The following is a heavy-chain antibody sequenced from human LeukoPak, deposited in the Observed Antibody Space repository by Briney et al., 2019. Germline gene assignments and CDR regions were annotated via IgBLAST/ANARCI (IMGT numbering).Heavy chain of an antibody. J-gene: IGHJ6*03. CDR2: IKQDGSEK. CDR1: GFTFSSYW. CDR3: ARDYPRTYSGYYYYYMDA. D-gene: IGHD6-13*01. V-gene: IGHV3-7*01. Sequence: PPGGSLRLSCAASGFTFSSYWMSWVRQAPGKGLEWVANIKQDGSEKYYVDSVKGRFTISRDNAKNSLYLQMNSLRAEDTAVYYCARDYPRTYSGYYYYYMDAWGKGTTVTVSS.